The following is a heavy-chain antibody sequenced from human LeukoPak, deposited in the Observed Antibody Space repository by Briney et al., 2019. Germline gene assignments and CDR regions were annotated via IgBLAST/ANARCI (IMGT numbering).Heavy chain of an antibody. V-gene: IGHV3-23*01. CDR1: GFTFSSYA. CDR3: AKARYQFSGRGYYYGMDV. CDR2: ISGSGGST. D-gene: IGHD3-10*01. Sequence: GGSLRLSCAASGFTFSSYAMSWVRQAPGKWLEWVSAISGSGGSTYYADSVKGRFTISRDNSKNTLYLQMNSLRAEDTAVYYCAKARYQFSGRGYYYGMDVWGKGTTVTVSS. J-gene: IGHJ6*04.